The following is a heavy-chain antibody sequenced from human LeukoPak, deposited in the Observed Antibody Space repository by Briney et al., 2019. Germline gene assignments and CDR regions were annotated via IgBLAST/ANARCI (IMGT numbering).Heavy chain of an antibody. CDR3: AREDSSGCLDY. CDR1: GGSFSGYY. Sequence: SETLSLTCAVYGGSFSGYYWNWIRQPPGKGLEWIGEINHSGSTNYNPSLKSRVTISVDTSKNQFSLKLSSVTAADTAVYYCAREDSSGCLDYWGQGTLVTVSS. J-gene: IGHJ4*02. CDR2: INHSGST. V-gene: IGHV4-34*01. D-gene: IGHD6-19*01.